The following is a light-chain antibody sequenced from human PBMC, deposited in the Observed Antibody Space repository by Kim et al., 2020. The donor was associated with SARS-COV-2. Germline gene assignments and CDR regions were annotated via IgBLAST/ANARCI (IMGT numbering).Light chain of an antibody. CDR1: QSINTY. Sequence: SASVGDSVTITCRASQSINTYLNWFQQKPGKAPKLLIYAASSLESGVPSRFSGSGFGTDFTLTISSLQCEDSATYYCQQSNITPFSFGQGTKLEI. CDR2: AAS. V-gene: IGKV1-39*01. J-gene: IGKJ2*03. CDR3: QQSNITPFS.